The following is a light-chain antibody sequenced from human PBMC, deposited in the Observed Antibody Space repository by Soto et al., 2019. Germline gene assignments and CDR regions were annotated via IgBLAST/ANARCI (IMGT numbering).Light chain of an antibody. CDR2: DAS. CDR1: QSVSSY. J-gene: IGKJ4*01. V-gene: IGKV3-11*01. Sequence: EIVLTQSPGTLSLSPGERATLSCRASQSVSSYLAWYQHKPGQAPRLLIYDASTRATGIPARFSGSGSGTDFTLTISSLEPEDFAVYYCQQRSNWLTFGGGTKVDI. CDR3: QQRSNWLT.